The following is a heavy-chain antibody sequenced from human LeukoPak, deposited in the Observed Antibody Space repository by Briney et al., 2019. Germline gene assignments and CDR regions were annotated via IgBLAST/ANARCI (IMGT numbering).Heavy chain of an antibody. CDR1: GFTVSSNY. CDR3: ARDRKDSSGFTNSFDY. J-gene: IGHJ4*02. D-gene: IGHD3-22*01. V-gene: IGHV3-66*02. CDR2: IYSGGRT. Sequence: PGGSLRLSCAASGFTVSSNYMSWVRQAPGKGLEWVAVIYSGGRTYYADSVKGRFTISRDNYTNTMYIQMNSLRADDTAVYYCARDRKDSSGFTNSFDYWGQGTLVTVSS.